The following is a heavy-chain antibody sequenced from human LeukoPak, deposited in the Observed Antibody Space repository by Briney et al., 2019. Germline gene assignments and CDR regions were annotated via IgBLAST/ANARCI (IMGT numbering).Heavy chain of an antibody. CDR3: ARPCSSSCHDGSTCFDY. V-gene: IGHV5-51*01. Sequence: GESLKISCKGSGYSFTSYWIGWVRQMPGKGLEWMGIIYPGDSDTRYSPSFQGQVTISADKSISTAYLQWSSLKASDTAMYYCARPCSSSCHDGSTCFDYWGQGTLVTVSS. J-gene: IGHJ4*02. D-gene: IGHD6-13*01. CDR1: GYSFTSYW. CDR2: IYPGDSDT.